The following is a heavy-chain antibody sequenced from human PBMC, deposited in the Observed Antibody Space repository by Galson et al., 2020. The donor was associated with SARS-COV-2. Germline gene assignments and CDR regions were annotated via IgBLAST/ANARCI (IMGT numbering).Heavy chain of an antibody. Sequence: SETLSLTCAVSGYSVSTTNYWGWVRLAPGKGLEWIGSIYPNGRTSYNPSLESRVTISVDTSRNQFSLTLASVTAADTAFYYCARQGVNMIVLVTVPGWFFDLWGRGTLVTVSS. CDR3: ARQGVNMIVLVTVPGWFFDL. D-gene: IGHD2-21*02. CDR2: IYPNGRT. J-gene: IGHJ2*01. CDR1: GYSVSTTNY. V-gene: IGHV4-38-2*01.